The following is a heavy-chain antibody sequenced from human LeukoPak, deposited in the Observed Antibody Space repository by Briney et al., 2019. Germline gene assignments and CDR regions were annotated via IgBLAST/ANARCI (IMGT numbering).Heavy chain of an antibody. J-gene: IGHJ6*02. D-gene: IGHD3-22*01. CDR1: GYTFTSYD. V-gene: IGHV1-8*01. CDR2: MNPNSGNT. CDR3: ARDCDSSGYFNAYYYYGMDV. Sequence: ASVKVSCKASGYTFTSYDINWVRQATGQGLEWMGWMNPNSGNTGYAQKFQGRVTMTRNTSISTAYMELSSLRSEDTAVYYCARDCDSSGYFNAYYYYGMDVWGQGTTVTVSS.